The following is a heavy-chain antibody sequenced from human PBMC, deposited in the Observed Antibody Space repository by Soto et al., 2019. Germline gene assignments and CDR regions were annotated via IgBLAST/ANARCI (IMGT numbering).Heavy chain of an antibody. D-gene: IGHD1-1*01. CDR1: GFTVSSNY. Sequence: SLRLSCAVFGFTVSSNYMSWVRQAPGKGLEWISYITSTSSAINYADSVRGRFTISRDNGMQSLFLHMNSLRDEDTAVYYCARDGKGAAYTFGPYYFDSWGQGALVTVSS. V-gene: IGHV3-48*02. CDR2: ITSTSSAI. J-gene: IGHJ4*02. CDR3: ARDGKGAAYTFGPYYFDS.